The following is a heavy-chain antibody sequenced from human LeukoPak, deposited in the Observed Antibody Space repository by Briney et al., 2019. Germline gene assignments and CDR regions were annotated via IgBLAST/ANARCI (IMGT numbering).Heavy chain of an antibody. V-gene: IGHV1-8*03. J-gene: IGHJ3*02. CDR1: GGTFSSYA. Sequence: ASVKVSCKASGGTFSSYAISWVRQAPGQGLEWMGWMNPNSGNTGYAQKFQGRVTITRNTSISTAYMELSSLRSEDTAVYYCAGDFSSTSCRSAFDIWGQGTMVTVSS. CDR3: AGDFSSTSCRSAFDI. CDR2: MNPNSGNT. D-gene: IGHD2-2*01.